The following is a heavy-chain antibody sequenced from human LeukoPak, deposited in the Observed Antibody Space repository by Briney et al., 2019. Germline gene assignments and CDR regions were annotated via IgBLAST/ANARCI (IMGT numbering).Heavy chain of an antibody. CDR2: IYYSGST. J-gene: IGHJ6*03. V-gene: IGHV4-59*01. CDR3: ARSSGGQVDYYYYMDV. D-gene: IGHD6-6*01. Sequence: SETLSLTCTVSGGSISSYYWSWIRQPPGKGLEWIGYIYYSGSTNYNPSLKSRVTISVDTSKNQFSLKLSSVTAAGTAVYYCARSSGGQVDYYYYMDVWGKGTTVTVSS. CDR1: GGSISSYY.